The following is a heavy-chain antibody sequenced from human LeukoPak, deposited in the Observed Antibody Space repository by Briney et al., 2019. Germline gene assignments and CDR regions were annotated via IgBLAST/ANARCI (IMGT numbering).Heavy chain of an antibody. CDR1: GYTFTSYD. Sequence: GASVKVSCRASGYTFTSYDINWVRQASGQGLEWMGWMNPNSGNTGYAQKFQGRVSLTTNTSTTTAYMELSSLRSEDTAVYYCARGPPKSAVRGKIPDYWGQGTLVTVSP. CDR2: MNPNSGNT. CDR3: ARGPPKSAVRGKIPDY. J-gene: IGHJ4*02. D-gene: IGHD4-17*01. V-gene: IGHV1-8*01.